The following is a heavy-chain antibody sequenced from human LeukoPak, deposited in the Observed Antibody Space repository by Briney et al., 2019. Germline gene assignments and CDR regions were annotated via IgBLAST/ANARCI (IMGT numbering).Heavy chain of an antibody. D-gene: IGHD2-2*01. V-gene: IGHV1-46*01. CDR1: GYTFTSYY. Sequence: ASVKVSCKASGYTFTSYYMHWVRQAPGQGLEWMGIINPSGGSTSYAQKFQGRVTMTRDTSTSTVCMELSSLRSEDTAVYYCARPGYCSSTSCFYYFDYWGQGTLVTVSS. CDR2: INPSGGST. CDR3: ARPGYCSSTSCFYYFDY. J-gene: IGHJ4*02.